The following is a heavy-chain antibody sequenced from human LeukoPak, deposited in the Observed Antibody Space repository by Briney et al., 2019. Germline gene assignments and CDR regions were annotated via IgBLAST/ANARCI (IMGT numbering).Heavy chain of an antibody. J-gene: IGHJ6*03. D-gene: IGHD3-10*01. CDR3: ARDSPFGPGDYYYYMDV. CDR2: ISSSGSTI. CDR1: GFTFSSYE. V-gene: IGHV3-48*03. Sequence: GGSLRLSCAASGFTFSSYEMNWVRQAPEKGLEWVSYISSSGSTIYYADSVKGRFTISRDNAKNSLYLQMNSLRAEDTAVYYCARDSPFGPGDYYYYMDVWGKGTTVTVSS.